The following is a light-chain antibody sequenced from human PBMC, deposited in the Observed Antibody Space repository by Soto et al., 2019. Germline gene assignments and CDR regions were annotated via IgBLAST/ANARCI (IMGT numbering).Light chain of an antibody. CDR1: QGISNY. Sequence: DIPMTQSPSSLSASVGDRVTITCRASQGISNYLTWYQQIPGKVPKLLIYGASTLQSWFPSRLSVIGSETYFTLTISSLQPEDVATYYCQKYNSAPLTFGPGTKVDI. J-gene: IGKJ3*01. CDR2: GAS. CDR3: QKYNSAPLT. V-gene: IGKV1-27*01.